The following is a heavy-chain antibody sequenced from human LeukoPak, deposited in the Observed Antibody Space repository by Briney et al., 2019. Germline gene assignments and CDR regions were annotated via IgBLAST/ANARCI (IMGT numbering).Heavy chain of an antibody. V-gene: IGHV1-8*01. CDR1: GYTFTSYD. CDR3: ARDMPTLWFGELLFNWFDP. CDR2: MNPNSGNT. J-gene: IGHJ5*02. Sequence: ASVKVSRKASGYTFTSYDINWVRQATGQGLEWMGWMNPNSGNTGYAQKFQGRVTMTRNTSISTAYMELSSLRSEDTAVYYCARDMPTLWFGELLFNWFDPWGQGTLVTVSS. D-gene: IGHD3-10*01.